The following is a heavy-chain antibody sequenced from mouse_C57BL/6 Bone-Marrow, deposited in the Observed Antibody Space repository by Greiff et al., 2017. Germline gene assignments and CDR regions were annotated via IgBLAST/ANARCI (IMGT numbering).Heavy chain of an antibody. Sequence: EVQVVESGGGLVQPGGSLSLSCAASGFTFTDYYMSWVRQPPGKALEWLGFIRNKANGYTTEYSASVKGRFTISRDNSQSILYLQMNALRAEDSATYYCARSIYYAYDRGAWFAYWGQGTLVTVSA. CDR1: GFTFTDYY. CDR3: ARSIYYAYDRGAWFAY. V-gene: IGHV7-3*01. J-gene: IGHJ3*01. CDR2: IRNKANGYTT. D-gene: IGHD2-2*01.